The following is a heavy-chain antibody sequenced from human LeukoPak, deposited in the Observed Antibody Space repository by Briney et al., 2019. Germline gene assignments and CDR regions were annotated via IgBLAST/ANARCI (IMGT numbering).Heavy chain of an antibody. Sequence: PSGTLSLTCTVSGGSISSSSYYWGWIRQPPGKGLECIGSIYYSGSTYYNPSLKSRVTISVDTSKNQFSLKLSFVTAADTAVYYCARIEYSSSCDYWGQGTLVTVSS. CDR3: ARIEYSSSCDY. D-gene: IGHD6-6*01. J-gene: IGHJ4*02. V-gene: IGHV4-39*07. CDR1: GGSISSSSYY. CDR2: IYYSGST.